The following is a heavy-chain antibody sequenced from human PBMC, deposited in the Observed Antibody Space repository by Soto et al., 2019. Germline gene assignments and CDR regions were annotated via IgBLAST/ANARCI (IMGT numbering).Heavy chain of an antibody. V-gene: IGHV6-1*01. CDR2: TYYRAKWYN. J-gene: IGHJ4*02. Sequence: SQTLSLTCVISGDSVSSNSAAWNWFRQSPSRGLEWLGRTYYRAKWYNHYAVSVKSRITINPDTSKNQFSLLLKSVTPEDTAVYYCAREEGQLGAFDYWGQGTLVTVSS. CDR3: AREEGQLGAFDY. CDR1: GDSVSSNSAA. D-gene: IGHD6-6*01.